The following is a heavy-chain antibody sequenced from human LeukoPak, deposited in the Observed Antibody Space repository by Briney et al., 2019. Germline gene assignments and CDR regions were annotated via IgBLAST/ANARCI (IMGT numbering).Heavy chain of an antibody. CDR3: RAYCSSTSCYGSLFDY. CDR1: GGSISSSSYY. D-gene: IGHD2-2*01. CDR2: IYYSGST. J-gene: IGHJ4*02. Sequence: KTSETLSLXCTVSGGSISSSSYYWGWIRQPPGKGLEWIGSIYYSGSTYYNPPLKSRVTISVDTSKNQFSLKLSSVTAADTAVYYCRAYCSSTSCYGSLFDYWGQGTLVTVSS. V-gene: IGHV4-39*01.